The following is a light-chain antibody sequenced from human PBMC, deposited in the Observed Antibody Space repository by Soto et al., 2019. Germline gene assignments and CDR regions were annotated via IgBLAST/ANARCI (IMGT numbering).Light chain of an antibody. CDR3: ISSIPSTPTNWV. CDR2: EVY. CDR1: NTDVGGYDR. V-gene: IGLV2-14*01. J-gene: IGLJ3*02. Sequence: QSALTQPASVSGSPGQSITISCIGTNTDVGGYDRVSWYQHHPGKAPKMLIFEVYNRPSGISDRFSGAKSGDTASMTITALQAEDEADDYCISSIPSTPTNWVFGGGTKLTVL.